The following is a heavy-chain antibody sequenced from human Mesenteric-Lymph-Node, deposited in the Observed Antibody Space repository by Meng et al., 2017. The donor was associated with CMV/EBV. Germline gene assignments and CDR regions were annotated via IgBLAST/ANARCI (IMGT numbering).Heavy chain of an antibody. CDR3: ARGLPTLADGNAFDF. CDR1: GGSFSGYY. J-gene: IGHJ3*01. D-gene: IGHD3-3*02. V-gene: IGHV4-34*01. Sequence: SQTLSLTRAVYGGSFSGYYWTWIRQPPGKGLEWIGEISYGGRTQYNPSLKSRLAISVDTSQRQFSLKVRSVSAADTAVYYCARGLPTLADGNAFDFWGQGTLVTVSS. CDR2: ISYGGRT.